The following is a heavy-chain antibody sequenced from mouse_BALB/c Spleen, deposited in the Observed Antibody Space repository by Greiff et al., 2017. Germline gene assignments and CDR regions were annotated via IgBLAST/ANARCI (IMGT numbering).Heavy chain of an antibody. V-gene: IGHV3-2*02. CDR1: GYSITSDYA. Sequence: EVKVEESGPGLVKPSQSLSLTCTVTGYSITSDYAWNWIRQFPGNKLEWMGYISYSGSTSYNPSLKSRISITRDTSKNQFFLQLNSVTTEDTATYYCARKYGNYPYYAMDYWGQGTSVTVSS. CDR3: ARKYGNYPYYAMDY. J-gene: IGHJ4*01. D-gene: IGHD2-10*02. CDR2: ISYSGST.